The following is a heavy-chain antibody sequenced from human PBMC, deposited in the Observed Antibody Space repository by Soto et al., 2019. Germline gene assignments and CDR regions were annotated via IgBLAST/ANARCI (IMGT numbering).Heavy chain of an antibody. CDR1: GFIFSSYA. D-gene: IGHD2-2*01. J-gene: IGHJ6*03. V-gene: IGHV3-48*01. Sequence: PGGSLRLSCAASGFIFSSYALTWVRQAPGKGLEWVSYISRSSTTIYYADSVKGRFTISRDNAKNSLYLQMNSLRAEDTAVYYCARVGSNYYYYMDVWGKGTTVTVSS. CDR3: ARVGSNYYYYMDV. CDR2: ISRSSTTI.